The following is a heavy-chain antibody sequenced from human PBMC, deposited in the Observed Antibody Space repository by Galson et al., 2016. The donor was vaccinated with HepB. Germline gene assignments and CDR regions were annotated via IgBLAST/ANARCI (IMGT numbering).Heavy chain of an antibody. CDR3: ARRAGGSSSSRYFDY. CDR2: FDPEDGET. CDR1: GYTLTELS. J-gene: IGHJ4*02. Sequence: SVKVSCKVSGYTLTELSMHWVRQAPGKGLEWMGGFDPEDGETIYAQKFQGRVTMTEDTSTDTAYMELSSLRSEDTAVYYCARRAGGSSSSRYFDYCGQGTLVTVSS. D-gene: IGHD6-6*01. V-gene: IGHV1-24*01.